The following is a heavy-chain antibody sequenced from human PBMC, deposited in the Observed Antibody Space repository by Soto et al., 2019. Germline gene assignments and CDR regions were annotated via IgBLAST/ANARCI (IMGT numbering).Heavy chain of an antibody. CDR2: IYYSGST. Sequence: QVQLQESGPGLVKPSQTLSLTCTVSGGSISSGGYYWSWIRQHPGKGLEWIGYIYYSGSTYYNPSLTIRVTISVDTSKNQFSLKLSSVTAADTAVYYCAREGGSYYDFWSGYYTWDYYYGMDVWGQGTTVTVSS. CDR3: AREGGSYYDFWSGYYTWDYYYGMDV. V-gene: IGHV4-31*03. J-gene: IGHJ6*02. CDR1: GGSISSGGYY. D-gene: IGHD3-3*01.